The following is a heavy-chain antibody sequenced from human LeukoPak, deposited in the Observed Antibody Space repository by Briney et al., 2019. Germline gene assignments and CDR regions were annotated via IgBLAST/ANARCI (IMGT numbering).Heavy chain of an antibody. D-gene: IGHD3-3*01. CDR3: ARALRFLEWLDYYYYMDV. CDR2: INPSGGST. J-gene: IGHJ6*03. Sequence: ASVKVSCKASGYTFTSYYMHWVRQAPGQGLEWMGIINPSGGSTSYAQKFQGRVTMTRDTSTSTAYMELSSLRSEDTAVYYCARALRFLEWLDYYYYMDVWGKGTTVTVSS. CDR1: GYTFTSYY. V-gene: IGHV1-46*01.